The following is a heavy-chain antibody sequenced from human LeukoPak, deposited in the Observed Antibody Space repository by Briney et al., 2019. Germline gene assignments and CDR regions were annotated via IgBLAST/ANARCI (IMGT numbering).Heavy chain of an antibody. V-gene: IGHV3-15*01. CDR2: IKSKTEGETA. J-gene: IGHJ4*02. CDR1: GFTFTNAW. D-gene: IGHD2-2*01. CDR3: TTVYCSSTSCAMSGNY. Sequence: GGSLRLYCAASGFTFTNAWMSWVRQAPGKGLEWVGRIKSKTEGETADYAAPVKGRFTISRDDSKNTLYLHMNSLKTEDTAVYYCTTVYCSSTSCAMSGNYWGQGTLVTVSS.